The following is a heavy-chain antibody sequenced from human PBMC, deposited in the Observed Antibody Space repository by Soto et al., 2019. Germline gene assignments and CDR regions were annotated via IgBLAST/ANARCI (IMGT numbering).Heavy chain of an antibody. CDR1: GGSISSYY. CDR2: IYYSGST. V-gene: IGHV4-59*01. CDR3: ARAVNDFWSGFSYYFDY. Sequence: SETLSLTCTVSGGSISSYYWTWIRQPPEKGLEWIGYIYYSGSTKYNPSLKSRVIISVDTSKNLFSLKLSSVTAADTAVYYCARAVNDFWSGFSYYFDYWGQGALVTVSS. J-gene: IGHJ4*02. D-gene: IGHD3-3*01.